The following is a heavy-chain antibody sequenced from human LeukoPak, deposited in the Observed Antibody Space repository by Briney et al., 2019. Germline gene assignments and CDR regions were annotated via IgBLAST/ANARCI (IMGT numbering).Heavy chain of an antibody. CDR1: GGSISNSNYY. CDR3: ARYVVYGSGKYYFDY. V-gene: IGHV4-39*01. Sequence: PSETLSLTCKVSGGSISNSNYYWSWIRQPPGKELEWLASINYGGTTYYNPSLKSRVTISVDTSKTQFSLRLSSVTAADTAVYLCARYVVYGSGKYYFDYWGQGSLVTVSP. D-gene: IGHD3-10*01. CDR2: INYGGTT. J-gene: IGHJ4*02.